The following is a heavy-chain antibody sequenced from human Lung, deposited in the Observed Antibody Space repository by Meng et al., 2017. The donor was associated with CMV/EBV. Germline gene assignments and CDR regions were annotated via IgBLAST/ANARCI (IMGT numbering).Heavy chain of an antibody. CDR1: GLTFSSYE. CDR3: ARNGQYYDFWSGYYKISHYYYYYGMDV. J-gene: IGHJ6*01. V-gene: IGHV3-48*03. D-gene: IGHD3-3*01. Sequence: SLNLSCAASGLTFSSYEMNLVRQAPGKGPEWVSYISSSGSTIYYADSVKGRFTISRDNAKNSLYLQMHSLRAEDTAVYYCARNGQYYDFWSGYYKISHYYYYYGMDVWGQGTTVTVSS. CDR2: ISSSGSTI.